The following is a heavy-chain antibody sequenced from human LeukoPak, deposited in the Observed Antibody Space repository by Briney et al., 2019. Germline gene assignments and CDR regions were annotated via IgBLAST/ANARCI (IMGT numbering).Heavy chain of an antibody. CDR3: ARDPRGRGDYFDY. Sequence: NTSETLSLTCTVSGGSIRSSYYYWGWIRQPPGKGLEWIGSIYDSGSTYYNPSLKSRVTISVDTSKNQFSLKLSSVTAADTAVYYCARDPRGRGDYFDYWGQGTLVTVSS. CDR2: IYDSGST. V-gene: IGHV4-39*07. CDR1: GGSIRSSYYY. J-gene: IGHJ4*02.